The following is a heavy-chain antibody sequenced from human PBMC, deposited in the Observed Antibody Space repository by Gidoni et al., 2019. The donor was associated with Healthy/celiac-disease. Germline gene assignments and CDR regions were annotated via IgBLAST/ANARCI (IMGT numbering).Heavy chain of an antibody. CDR2: ISGDGGST. V-gene: IGHV3-43*01. D-gene: IGHD3-3*01. CDR3: AKDRDRFLEWLLLDY. Sequence: EVQLVESGGVVVQPWGSLRLSCAASGLPFEDYTMHWVRQAPGKGLEWFSLISGDGGSTYYADSVKGRFTISRDNSKNSLYLQMNSLRTEDTALYYCAKDRDRFLEWLLLDYWGQGTLVTVSS. J-gene: IGHJ4*02. CDR1: GLPFEDYT.